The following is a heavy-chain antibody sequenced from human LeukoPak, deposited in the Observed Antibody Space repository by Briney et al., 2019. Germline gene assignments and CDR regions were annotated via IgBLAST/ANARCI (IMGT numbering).Heavy chain of an antibody. CDR3: AREEVYCSSTSCYLGH. V-gene: IGHV4-4*07. CDR2: IYTSGST. D-gene: IGHD2-2*01. J-gene: IGHJ4*02. CDR1: GGSISSYY. Sequence: SETLSLTCTVSGGSISSYYWSWIRQPAGKGLEWIGRIYTSGSTNYNPSLKSRVTMSVDTSKNQFSLKLSSVTAADTAVYYCAREEVYCSSTSCYLGHWGQETLVTVSS.